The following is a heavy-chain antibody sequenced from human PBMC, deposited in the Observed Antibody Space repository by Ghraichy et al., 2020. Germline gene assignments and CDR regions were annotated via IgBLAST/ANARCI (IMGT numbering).Heavy chain of an antibody. Sequence: GGSLRLSCAASGFTFSSYSMNWVRQAPGKGLEWVSSISSSSSYIYYADSVKGRFTISRDNAKNSLYLQMNNLRAEDTAVYYCARDGIAVAGFGIHYYYYGMDVWGQGTTVTVSS. CDR1: GFTFSSYS. J-gene: IGHJ6*02. V-gene: IGHV3-21*01. D-gene: IGHD6-19*01. CDR2: ISSSSSYI. CDR3: ARDGIAVAGFGIHYYYYGMDV.